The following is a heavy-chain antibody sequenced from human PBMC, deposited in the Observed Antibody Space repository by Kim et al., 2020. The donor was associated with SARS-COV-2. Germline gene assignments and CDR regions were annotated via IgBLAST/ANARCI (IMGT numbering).Heavy chain of an antibody. Sequence: YIYYADSSKGRFTISRDNAKSSLFLQMNSLRAKDTGVYYCARFEGYGMDVWGQGTTVTVSS. CDR2: YI. V-gene: IGHV3-21*01. D-gene: IGHD3-9*01. J-gene: IGHJ6*02. CDR3: ARFEGYGMDV.